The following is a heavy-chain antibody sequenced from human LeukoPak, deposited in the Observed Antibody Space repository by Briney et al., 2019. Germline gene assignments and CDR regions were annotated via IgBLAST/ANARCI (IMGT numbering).Heavy chain of an antibody. Sequence: ASVKVSCKASGYTFTGYYMHWVRQAPGQGLEWMGWINPNSGGTNNAQKFQGRVTMTRDTSISTAYMELSRLRSDDTAVYYCARGYYDSSAYYSADYWGQGTLVTVSS. V-gene: IGHV1-2*02. J-gene: IGHJ4*02. CDR2: INPNSGGT. CDR3: ARGYYDSSAYYSADY. CDR1: GYTFTGYY. D-gene: IGHD3-22*01.